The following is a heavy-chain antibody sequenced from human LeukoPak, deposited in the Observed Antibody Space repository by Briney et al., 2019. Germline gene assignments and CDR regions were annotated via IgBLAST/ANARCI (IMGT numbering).Heavy chain of an antibody. D-gene: IGHD6-13*01. CDR1: GFTFSSYS. J-gene: IGHJ4*02. V-gene: IGHV3-53*01. CDR3: AKTRPLDSSSWSHGDY. CDR2: IYTDGTI. Sequence: GGSLRLSCAASGFTFSSYSMNWVRQAPGRGLEWVSVIYTDGTIVYADSVKGRFTIFRDNSKNTLYLQMNSLRAEDTAVYYCAKTRPLDSSSWSHGDYWGQGTLVTVSS.